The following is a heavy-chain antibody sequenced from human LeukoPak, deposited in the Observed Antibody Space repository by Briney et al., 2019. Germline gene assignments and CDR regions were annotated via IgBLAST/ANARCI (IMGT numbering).Heavy chain of an antibody. CDR2: IKEDGSEK. CDR3: ARDWVAGVPFDAFDI. Sequence: GGSLRLSCVASGFTLSNYWMSWVRQAPGKGLEWVANIKEDGSEKYYVGSVKGRFTISRDNAKNSLYRHMDSLTAEDTAIYYCARDWVAGVPFDAFDIWGQGTMVSVSS. V-gene: IGHV3-7*01. CDR1: GFTLSNYW. D-gene: IGHD3-10*01. J-gene: IGHJ3*02.